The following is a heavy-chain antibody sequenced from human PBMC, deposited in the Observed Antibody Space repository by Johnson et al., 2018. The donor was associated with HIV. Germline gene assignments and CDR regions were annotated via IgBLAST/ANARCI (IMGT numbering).Heavy chain of an antibody. CDR1: GFTFSTYA. V-gene: IGHV3-64*04. D-gene: IGHD7-27*01. Sequence: HVPLVESGGGLVQPGGSLRLSCAASGFTFSTYAMHWVRQAPGKVLEYVSAIGTAGDTYYPGSVKGRFTISRDNSKNTLYLQMNSLRAEDTAVYYCARGRDSTGDGGAFDIWGQGTMVTVSS. CDR3: ARGRDSTGDGGAFDI. J-gene: IGHJ3*02. CDR2: IGTAGDT.